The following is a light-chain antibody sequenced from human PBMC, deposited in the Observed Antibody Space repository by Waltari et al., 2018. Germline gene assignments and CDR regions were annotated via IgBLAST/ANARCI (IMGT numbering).Light chain of an antibody. CDR3: MQTLKVPYT. Sequence: DIVMTQSPLSLPVNPGEPASISCTSSETLLHSNGHLYLHWYLQRPGQSPQLLIYLTSNRSSGVPDRLSGSGSSTYFTLKISRVEADDLGIYYCMQTLKVPYTFGQGTNLEIK. J-gene: IGKJ2*01. CDR2: LTS. CDR1: ETLLHSNGHLY. V-gene: IGKV2-28*01.